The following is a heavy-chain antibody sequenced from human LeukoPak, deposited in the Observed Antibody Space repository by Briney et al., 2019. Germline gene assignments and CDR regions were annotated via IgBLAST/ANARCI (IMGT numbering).Heavy chain of an antibody. J-gene: IGHJ6*02. Sequence: GGSLRLSCAASGLTFSSHRTHWVRQAPGKGLVWVSRITNDGSSTTYADSVKGRFTISRDNAKNMLYLQVNSLRAEDTAVYYCARDDTIFGVVSDYYYGMDVWGQGTTVTVSS. CDR1: GLTFSSHR. CDR2: ITNDGSST. D-gene: IGHD3-3*01. CDR3: ARDDTIFGVVSDYYYGMDV. V-gene: IGHV3-74*01.